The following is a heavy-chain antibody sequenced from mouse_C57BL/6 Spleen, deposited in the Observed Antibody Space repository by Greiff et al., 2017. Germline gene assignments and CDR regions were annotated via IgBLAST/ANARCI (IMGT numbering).Heavy chain of an antibody. D-gene: IGHD1-1*01. CDR3: ARTGLGYYGSSPLWYFEG. J-gene: IGHJ1*03. CDR1: GYTFTSYW. Sequence: QVQLQQPGAELVKPGASVKLSCKASGYTFTSYWMHWVKQRPGQGLEWIGMIHPNSGSTNYNEKFKSKATLTVDKSSSTAYMQLSSLTSEDSAVYYCARTGLGYYGSSPLWYFEGWGTGTTVTVSS. CDR2: IHPNSGST. V-gene: IGHV1-64*01.